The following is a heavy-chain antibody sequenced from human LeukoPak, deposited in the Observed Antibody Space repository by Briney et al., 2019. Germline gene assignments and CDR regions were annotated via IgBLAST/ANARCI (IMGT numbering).Heavy chain of an antibody. J-gene: IGHJ4*02. CDR2: IYYSGST. CDR3: ARVQGDSITIFGVVTAYYFDY. D-gene: IGHD3-3*01. Sequence: SETLSPTCTVSGGSISSSSYYWGWIRQPPGKGLEWIGSIYYSGSTYYNPSLKSRVTISVDTSKNQFSLKLSSVTAADTAVYYCARVQGDSITIFGVVTAYYFDYWGQGTLVTVSS. CDR1: GGSISSSSYY. V-gene: IGHV4-39*07.